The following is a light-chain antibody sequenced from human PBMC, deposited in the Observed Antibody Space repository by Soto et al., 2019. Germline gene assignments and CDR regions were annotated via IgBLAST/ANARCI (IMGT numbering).Light chain of an antibody. Sequence: QSVLTQPPSASGTPGQRVTISCSGSSSNIGSNTVNWYQQLPGTAPKLLIYSNNHRPSGVPDRFSGSKSGTSASLAISGLPSEDEADYYCAAWDDSLNGVVVGGGTKLTVL. J-gene: IGLJ2*01. CDR3: AAWDDSLNGVV. CDR2: SNN. V-gene: IGLV1-44*01. CDR1: SSNIGSNT.